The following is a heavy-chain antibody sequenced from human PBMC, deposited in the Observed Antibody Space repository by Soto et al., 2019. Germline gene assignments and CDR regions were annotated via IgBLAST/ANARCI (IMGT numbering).Heavy chain of an antibody. D-gene: IGHD3-10*01. CDR3: AKDIGSGSHFNPRNPGFYNGMDV. V-gene: IGHV3-30*18. CDR1: GFTLSDHA. CDR2: TSDDGTNE. Sequence: QVQLVESGGGVVQPGRSLRLSCVTSGFTLSDHAMHWVRQPPGKAPEWVALTSDDGTNEFYADSVKGRFTISRDNSQSTVYLQMSSLRSEDTALYYCAKDIGSGSHFNPRNPGFYNGMDVWGQGTRVTVSS. J-gene: IGHJ6*02.